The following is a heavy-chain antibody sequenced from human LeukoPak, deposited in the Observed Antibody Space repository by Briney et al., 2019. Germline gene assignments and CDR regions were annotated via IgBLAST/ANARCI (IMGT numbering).Heavy chain of an antibody. Sequence: GGSLRLFCVASGFAFSSYWMSWVRQAPGKGLEFVANISPDGSAEDYVDSVRGRFAISRDNAKRSLYLQMNSLSPADTAVYYCANQAYSQFDYWGQGTLVTVSS. CDR1: GFAFSSYW. V-gene: IGHV3-7*01. CDR3: ANQAYSQFDY. D-gene: IGHD4-11*01. J-gene: IGHJ4*02. CDR2: ISPDGSAE.